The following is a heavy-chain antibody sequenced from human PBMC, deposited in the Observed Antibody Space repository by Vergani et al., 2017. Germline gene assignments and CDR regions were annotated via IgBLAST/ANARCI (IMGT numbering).Heavy chain of an antibody. V-gene: IGHV3-30-3*01. CDR1: GFTFSSYA. CDR3: ARSESHYYYYGMDV. J-gene: IGHJ6*02. CDR2: ISYDGSNK. Sequence: QVQLVESGGGVVQPGRSLRLSCAASGFTFSSYAMHWVRQAPGKGLEWVAVISYDGSNKYYADSVKGRFTISRDNSKNTLYLQMNSLRAEDTAVYYCARSESHYYYYGMDVWGQGTTVTVSS.